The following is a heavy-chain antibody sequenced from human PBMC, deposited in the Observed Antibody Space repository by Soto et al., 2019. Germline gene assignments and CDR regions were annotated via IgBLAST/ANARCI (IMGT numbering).Heavy chain of an antibody. J-gene: IGHJ4*02. D-gene: IGHD4-17*01. CDR1: GFTFSSYG. V-gene: IGHV3-30*18. CDR2: ISYDGSNK. Sequence: QVQLVESGGGVVQPGRSLRLSCAASGFTFSSYGMHWVRQAPGKGLEWVAVISYDGSNKYYADSVKGRFTISRDNSKNTLYLQMNSLRAEDTAVYYCVKGSGGDYEDYWGQGTLVTVSS. CDR3: VKGSGGDYEDY.